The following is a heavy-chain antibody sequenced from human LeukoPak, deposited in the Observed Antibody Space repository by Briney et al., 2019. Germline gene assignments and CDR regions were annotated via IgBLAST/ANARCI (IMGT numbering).Heavy chain of an antibody. J-gene: IGHJ4*02. CDR2: ISYDGSNK. CDR3: ARTLHAGRLKDVPLDY. Sequence: QTGGSLRLSCAASGFTFSSYGMHWVRQAPGKGLEWVAVISYDGSNKYYADSVKGRFTISRDNSKNTLYLQMNSLRAEDTAVYYCARTLHAGRLKDVPLDYWGQGTLVTVSS. V-gene: IGHV3-30*03. D-gene: IGHD1-26*01. CDR1: GFTFSSYG.